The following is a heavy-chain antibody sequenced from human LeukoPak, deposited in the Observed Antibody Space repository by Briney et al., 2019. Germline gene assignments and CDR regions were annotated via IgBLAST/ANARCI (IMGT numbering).Heavy chain of an antibody. J-gene: IGHJ4*02. Sequence: GGSLRLSCLASGFTFTNNAMTWVRQAPGKGLEWHSFISGSGGTTCYVDYVKGRFSIFSNNSKNTMYLQSSRLRVQETDVYYCAKGLHSSRLYGVDYWCQGKGVIVSS. CDR1: GFTFTNNA. V-gene: IGHV3-23*01. CDR3: AKGLHSSRLYGVDY. CDR2: ISGSGGTT. D-gene: IGHD6-13*01.